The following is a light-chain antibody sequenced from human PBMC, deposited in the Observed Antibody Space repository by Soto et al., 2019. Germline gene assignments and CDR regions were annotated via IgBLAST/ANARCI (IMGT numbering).Light chain of an antibody. CDR3: QSYDTNLSAWV. Sequence: QAVVTQPPSVSGAPGQRVTISCTGSSSNIGAGYDVHWYQHLPGTAPKLLIYGNNNRPSRVPDRFSGSKSGTSASLAITGLQAEDEADYYCQSYDTNLSAWVFGGGTKLTVL. V-gene: IGLV1-40*01. J-gene: IGLJ3*02. CDR2: GNN. CDR1: SSNIGAGYD.